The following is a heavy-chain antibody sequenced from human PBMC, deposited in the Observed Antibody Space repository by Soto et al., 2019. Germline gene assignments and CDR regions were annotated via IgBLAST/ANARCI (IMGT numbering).Heavy chain of an antibody. CDR3: ARRSEPRGFWSDSVLYYGMDV. Sequence: QVQLVESGGGVVQPGGSLRVSCATSGFTFGSHGMHWVRQAPGKGLEWVGVIWSDGSKKYYADSVKGRFTISRDNTKNTLYLQMNSLRAEDKDVYYCARRSEPRGFWSDSVLYYGMDVWGQGTTVTVSS. CDR2: IWSDGSKK. D-gene: IGHD3-3*01. J-gene: IGHJ6*02. CDR1: GFTFGSHG. V-gene: IGHV3-33*01.